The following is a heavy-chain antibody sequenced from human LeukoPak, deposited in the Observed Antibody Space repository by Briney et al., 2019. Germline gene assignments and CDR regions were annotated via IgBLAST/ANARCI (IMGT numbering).Heavy chain of an antibody. J-gene: IGHJ4*02. Sequence: GRSWRLSCAASGFTFSDYHMSCIRQAPGKGLEWVSYISSSGGTISYADSVKGRFTISRDNAKNSLYLQMNSLRAEDTAVYYCARGPVSSSGFFGYWGQGTLVTVSS. D-gene: IGHD6-19*01. CDR2: ISSSGGTI. CDR1: GFTFSDYH. V-gene: IGHV3-11*01. CDR3: ARGPVSSSGFFGY.